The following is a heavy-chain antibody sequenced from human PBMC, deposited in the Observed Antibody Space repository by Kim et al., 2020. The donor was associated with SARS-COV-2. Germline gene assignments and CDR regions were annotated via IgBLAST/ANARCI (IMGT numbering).Heavy chain of an antibody. V-gene: IGHV3-53*01. CDR3: AREYYDFWSGYHYYMDV. D-gene: IGHD3-3*01. J-gene: IGHJ6*03. Sequence: VNGRLTISRHNYKNTLYLQMNSLRAEDTAVYYCAREYYDFWSGYHYYMDVWGKGTTVTVSS.